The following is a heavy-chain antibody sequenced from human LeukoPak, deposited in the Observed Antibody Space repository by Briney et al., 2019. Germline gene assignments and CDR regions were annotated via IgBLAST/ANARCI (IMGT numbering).Heavy chain of an antibody. CDR2: IYTSRST. V-gene: IGHV4-4*07. J-gene: IGHJ4*02. CDR1: GGSISSNY. Sequence: SETLSLTCTVSGGSISSNYWSWIRQPAGKGLEWIGRIYTSRSTNYNPSLKSRVTMSVDTSKNQFSLKLSSVTAADTAVYYCARVRDSSGYYLGSFDYWGQGNLVTVSS. D-gene: IGHD3-22*01. CDR3: ARVRDSSGYYLGSFDY.